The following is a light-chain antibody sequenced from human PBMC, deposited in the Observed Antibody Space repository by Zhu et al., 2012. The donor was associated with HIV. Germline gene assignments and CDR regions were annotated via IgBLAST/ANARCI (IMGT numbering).Light chain of an antibody. CDR3: QQHINYCT. J-gene: IGKJ4*01. Sequence: DIQMTQSPSTLSASVGDRVTITCRASEDISTYLAWYQQKPGKAPNLLISKASNLESGVPSRFSGSGSGTEFTLTISSLQPDDFATYYCQQHINYCTFGGGTKVEDQT. V-gene: IGKV1-5*03. CDR1: EDISTY. CDR2: KAS.